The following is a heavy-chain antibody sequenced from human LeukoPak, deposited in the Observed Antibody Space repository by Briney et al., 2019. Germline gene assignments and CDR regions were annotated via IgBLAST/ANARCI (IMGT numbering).Heavy chain of an antibody. J-gene: IGHJ4*02. V-gene: IGHV3-74*01. CDR2: IKYDGSAT. CDR1: GFTFSNYW. CDR3: VSGSLQSGYNFDY. D-gene: IGHD3-3*01. Sequence: GGSLRLSCAASGFTFSNYWMHWIRQVPGKGLVWVSHIKYDGSATNYADSVKGRFTVSRDNAKNTLYLQMNSLRAEDTAVYYCVSGSLQSGYNFDYWGQGALVTVSS.